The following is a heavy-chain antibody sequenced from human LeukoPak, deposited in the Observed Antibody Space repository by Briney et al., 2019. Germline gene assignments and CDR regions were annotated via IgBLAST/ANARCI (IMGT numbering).Heavy chain of an antibody. CDR1: GGSISSQY. CDR2: IYYSGTT. J-gene: IGHJ5*02. D-gene: IGHD2-2*02. Sequence: SETLSLTCTVSGGSISSQYWSWIRQPPGKGLEWIGYIYYSGTTNYNPSLKSRVTISVDTSKNQFSLKVSSVTAADTAVYYCARDPGYCSSTSCYTWFDPWGQGTLVTVSS. V-gene: IGHV4-59*11. CDR3: ARDPGYCSSTSCYTWFDP.